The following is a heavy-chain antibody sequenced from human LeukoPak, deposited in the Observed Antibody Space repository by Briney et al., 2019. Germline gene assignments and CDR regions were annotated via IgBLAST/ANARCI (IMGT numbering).Heavy chain of an antibody. CDR2: IYYTGNT. J-gene: IGHJ4*02. CDR3: ARLNQAPWYYFDY. Sequence: PSETLSLTCTVSGGSTNYYYWSWIRQPPGKGLEWIGLIYYTGNTNYSPSLKSRVTISLDTSKNQFSLRLTSVSAADTAVFYCARLNQAPWYYFDYWGQGTLVTVSS. D-gene: IGHD1-14*01. V-gene: IGHV4-59*08. CDR1: GGSTNYYY.